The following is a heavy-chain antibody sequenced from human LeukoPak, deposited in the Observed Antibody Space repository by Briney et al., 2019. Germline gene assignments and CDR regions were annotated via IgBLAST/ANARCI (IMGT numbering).Heavy chain of an antibody. CDR3: ARLIYEMGHYYFDY. Sequence: GASVKVSCKASGGTFSSYAISWVRQVPGQGLEWMGRIIPILGIANYAQKFQGRVTITADKSTSTAYMELSSLRSEDTAVYYCARLIYEMGHYYFDYWGQGTLVTVSS. D-gene: IGHD2/OR15-2a*01. J-gene: IGHJ4*02. CDR1: GGTFSSYA. V-gene: IGHV1-69*04. CDR2: IIPILGIA.